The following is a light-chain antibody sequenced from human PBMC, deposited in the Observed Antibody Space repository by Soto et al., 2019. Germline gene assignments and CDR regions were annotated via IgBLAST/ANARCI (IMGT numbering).Light chain of an antibody. J-gene: IGLJ1*01. Sequence: QSVLTQPASVSGSPGQSITISCTGTSSDVGGYNYVSWYQQYPGQAPKLLIYEVSRRPSGVSHRFSGSKSGNTASLTVSGLQAEDEGTYYCSSYGGYNDVVFGTGTKVTVL. CDR1: SSDVGGYNY. V-gene: IGLV2-14*03. CDR3: SSYGGYNDVV. CDR2: EVS.